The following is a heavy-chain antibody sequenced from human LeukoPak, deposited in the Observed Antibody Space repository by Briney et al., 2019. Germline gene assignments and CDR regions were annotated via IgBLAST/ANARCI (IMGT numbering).Heavy chain of an antibody. CDR2: TYHSGST. V-gene: IGHV4-59*08. CDR3: ARHGLDSRGYYGPAY. D-gene: IGHD3-22*01. CDR1: GGSISGYQ. J-gene: IGHJ4*02. Sequence: SETLSLTCTVSGGSISGYQWSWIRQPPGKGLEWIGFTYHSGSTNYNPSLKSRVTISPDTSKNQFSLNLRSVTAADTAVYYCARHGLDSRGYYGPAYWGQGTLVTVSS.